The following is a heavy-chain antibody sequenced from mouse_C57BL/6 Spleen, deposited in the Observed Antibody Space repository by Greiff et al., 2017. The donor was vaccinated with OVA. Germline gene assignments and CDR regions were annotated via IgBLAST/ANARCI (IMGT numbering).Heavy chain of an antibody. CDR3: AREGYSKGYFDV. D-gene: IGHD2-5*01. CDR1: GYTFTSYT. J-gene: IGHJ1*03. CDR2: INPSSGYT. Sequence: VQLQQSGAELARPGASVKMSCKASGYTFTSYTLPWVKQRPGQGLEWIGYINPSSGYTKYNQKFKDKATLTADKSSSTAYMQLSSLTSEDAAVYYCAREGYSKGYFDVWGTGTTVTVSS. V-gene: IGHV1-4*01.